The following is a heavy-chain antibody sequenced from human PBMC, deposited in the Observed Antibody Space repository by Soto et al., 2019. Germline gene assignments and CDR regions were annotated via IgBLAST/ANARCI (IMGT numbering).Heavy chain of an antibody. J-gene: IGHJ3*02. D-gene: IGHD2-8*02. CDR1: GFSLSTSGVG. CDR2: IYWDDDK. CDR3: AHYFYILVDDAFDI. V-gene: IGHV2-5*02. Sequence: QITLKESGPTLVKPTQTLTLTCTFSGFSLSTSGVGVGWIRQPPGKALEWLALIYWDDDKRYSPSLKSRLTIPQDTSKNQVVLTMTNMDPVDTATYYCAHYFYILVDDAFDIWGQGTMVTVSS.